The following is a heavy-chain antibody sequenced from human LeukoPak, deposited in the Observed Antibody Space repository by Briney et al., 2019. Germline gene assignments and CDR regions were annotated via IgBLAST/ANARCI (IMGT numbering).Heavy chain of an antibody. CDR2: IKQDGSEK. CDR3: ARERGSSPSDVGLFDY. J-gene: IGHJ4*02. D-gene: IGHD6-6*01. V-gene: IGHV3-7*01. Sequence: GGSLRLSCAASGFTFSSYWMSWVRQAPGKGPEWVANIKQDGSEKYYVDSVKGRFTISRDNAKNSLSLQMNSLRAEDTAVYYCARERGSSPSDVGLFDYWGQGTLVTVSS. CDR1: GFTFSSYW.